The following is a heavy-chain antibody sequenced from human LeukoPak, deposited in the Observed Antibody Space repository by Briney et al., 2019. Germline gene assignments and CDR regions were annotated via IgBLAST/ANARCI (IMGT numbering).Heavy chain of an antibody. V-gene: IGHV4-4*07. CDR1: GGSISSYY. Sequence: SSETLSLTCIVSGGSISSYYWSWIRQPAGKGLEWIGRIYTSGSTNYNPSLKSRVTMSVDTSKNQFSLNLSSVTAADTAMYYYARVNYDLFSTHWYFDLWGRGTLVTVSS. CDR3: ARVNYDLFSTHWYFDL. CDR2: IYTSGST. J-gene: IGHJ2*01. D-gene: IGHD3-22*01.